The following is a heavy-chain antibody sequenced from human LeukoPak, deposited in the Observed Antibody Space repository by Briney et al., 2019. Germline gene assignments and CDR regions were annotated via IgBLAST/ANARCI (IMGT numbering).Heavy chain of an antibody. J-gene: IGHJ4*02. V-gene: IGHV3-48*03. Sequence: GGSLRLSCEASGFTVSSFEINWVRQAPGKGLEWVSYISSSGSTIYYADSVKGRFTISRDNAKNSLYLQMNSLRAEDTAVYYCARRGYYYDSSGYYLGGFDYWGQGTLVTVSS. CDR1: GFTVSSFE. CDR3: ARRGYYYDSSGYYLGGFDY. D-gene: IGHD3-22*01. CDR2: ISSSGSTI.